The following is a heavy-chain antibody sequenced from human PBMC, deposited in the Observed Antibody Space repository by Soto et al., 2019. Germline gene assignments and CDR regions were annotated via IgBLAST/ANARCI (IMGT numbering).Heavy chain of an antibody. D-gene: IGHD2-15*01. Sequence: EVQLVQSGAEVTKPGESLRISCKGSGYTFSSYWIAWVRQMPGKGLEWVGINYPGDSEIRITPSFQGQVSISADKSISTAYLQWSSLWASDTAMYYCARVRGCSDGTCYPFDYWGQGTLVTVSS. CDR3: ARVRGCSDGTCYPFDY. J-gene: IGHJ4*02. CDR1: GYTFSSYW. V-gene: IGHV5-51*03. CDR2: NYPGDSEI.